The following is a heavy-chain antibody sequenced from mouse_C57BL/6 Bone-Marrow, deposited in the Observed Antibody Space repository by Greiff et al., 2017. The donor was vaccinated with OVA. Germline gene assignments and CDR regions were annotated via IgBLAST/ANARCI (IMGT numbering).Heavy chain of an antibody. CDR2: IYPRSGNT. D-gene: IGHD6-2*01. CDR3: ARGYGLCDY. Sequence: QVQLQQSGAELVRPGASVKLSCKASGYTFPRYGLSWVKQRPGQGLAWIGEIYPRSGNTYYNEKFKGKATLTADKSSSTAYMELRSLTSEDSAVEVCARGYGLCDYWGQGTTLTVSS. J-gene: IGHJ2*01. CDR1: GYTFPRYG. V-gene: IGHV1-81*01.